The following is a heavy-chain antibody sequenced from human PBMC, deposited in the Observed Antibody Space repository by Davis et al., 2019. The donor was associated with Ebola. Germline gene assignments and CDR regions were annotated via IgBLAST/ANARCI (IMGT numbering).Heavy chain of an antibody. J-gene: IGHJ4*02. CDR2: IYHSGST. V-gene: IGHV4-4*02. D-gene: IGHD6-13*01. CDR1: GGSISSSNW. Sequence: MPSETLSLTCAVSGGSISSSNWWSWVRQPPGKGLEWIGEIYHSGSTNYNPSLKSRVTISVDKSKNQFSLKLSSVTAADTAVYFCARRSYSSSLIDSWGQGSLVTVSS. CDR3: ARRSYSSSLIDS.